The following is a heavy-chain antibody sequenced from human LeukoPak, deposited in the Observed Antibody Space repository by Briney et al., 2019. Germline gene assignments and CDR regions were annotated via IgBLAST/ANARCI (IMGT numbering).Heavy chain of an antibody. CDR3: ARAVVVVAATPYFQH. V-gene: IGHV4-31*03. Sequence: SQTLSLTCTVSGGSISSGGYYWSWIRQHPGKGLEWIGYIYYSWSTYYNPSLKSRVTISVDTSKNQFSLKLSSVTAADTAVYYCARAVVVVAATPYFQHWGQGTLVTVSS. J-gene: IGHJ1*01. CDR2: IYYSWST. CDR1: GGSISSGGYY. D-gene: IGHD2-15*01.